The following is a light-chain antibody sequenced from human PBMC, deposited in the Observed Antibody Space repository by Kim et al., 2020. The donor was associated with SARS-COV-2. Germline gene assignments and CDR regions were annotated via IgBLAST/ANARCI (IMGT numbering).Light chain of an antibody. CDR1: SLRSYY. J-gene: IGLJ3*02. CDR2: GKN. CDR3: NSRDSSGNHLGV. V-gene: IGLV3-19*01. Sequence: SSELTQDPAVSVALGQTVRITCQGDSLRSYYASWYQQKPGQAPVLVIYGKNNRPSGIPDLISGSSSGNTASLTITGAQAEDEADYYCNSRDSSGNHLGVFGGGTKLTVL.